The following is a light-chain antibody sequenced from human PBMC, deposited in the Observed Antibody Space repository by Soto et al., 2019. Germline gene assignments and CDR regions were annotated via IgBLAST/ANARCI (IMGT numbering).Light chain of an antibody. CDR1: QNIINY. J-gene: IGKJ5*01. CDR3: QQSYSTLIT. CDR2: VAS. V-gene: IGKV1-39*01. Sequence: DIQMTQSPSSLSASVGDRVTITCRASQNIINYLNWYQQKPGKAPQLLIYVASRLESGVPSRSSGSGSGTDFTLTISSLQPEDFATYYCQQSYSTLITFGQGTRLEIK.